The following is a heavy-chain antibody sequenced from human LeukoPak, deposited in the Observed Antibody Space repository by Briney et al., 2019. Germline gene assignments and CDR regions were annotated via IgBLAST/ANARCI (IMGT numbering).Heavy chain of an antibody. CDR2: IYYSGST. CDR1: GGSVSSGSYY. J-gene: IGHJ6*04. V-gene: IGHV4-61*01. Sequence: PSETLSLTCTVSGGSVSSGSYYWSWIRQPPGKGLEWIGYIYYSGSTNYNPSLKSRVTISVDTSKNQFSLKLSSVTAADTAVYYCAVGGYCSSTSCYVPQYGMDAGGKGTTITVSS. CDR3: AVGGYCSSTSCYVPQYGMDA. D-gene: IGHD2-2*01.